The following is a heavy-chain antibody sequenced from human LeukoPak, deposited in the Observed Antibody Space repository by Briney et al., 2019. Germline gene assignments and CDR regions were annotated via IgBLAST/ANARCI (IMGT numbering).Heavy chain of an antibody. Sequence: NPSETLSLTCTVSGGSISSYYWSWIRQPPGKGLEWIGYIYYSGSTNYNPSLKRRVTISVDTSKNQFSLKLSSVTAADTAVYYCASTHDYGDYVNWFDPWGQGTLVTVSS. D-gene: IGHD4-17*01. V-gene: IGHV4-59*01. CDR2: IYYSGST. CDR3: ASTHDYGDYVNWFDP. CDR1: GGSISSYY. J-gene: IGHJ5*02.